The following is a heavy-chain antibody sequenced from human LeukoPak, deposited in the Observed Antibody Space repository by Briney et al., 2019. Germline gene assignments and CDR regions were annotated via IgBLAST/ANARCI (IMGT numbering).Heavy chain of an antibody. CDR2: INPNSGGT. D-gene: IGHD4-17*01. CDR1: GYTFTGYY. CDR3: ASRHLMTVTTPDFDY. Sequence: ASVKVSCKASGYTFTGYYMHWVRQAPGQGLEWMGWINPNSGGTNYAQKFQGRVTMTRDTSISTAYMELSRLRSDDTAVYYCASRHLMTVTTPDFDYWGQGTLVTVSS. J-gene: IGHJ4*02. V-gene: IGHV1-2*02.